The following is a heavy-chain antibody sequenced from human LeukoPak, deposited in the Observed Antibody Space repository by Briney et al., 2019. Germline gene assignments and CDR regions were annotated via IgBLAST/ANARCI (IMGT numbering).Heavy chain of an antibody. V-gene: IGHV3-53*04. Sequence: GGSLRLSCAASGFTVSSNYMSWVPQAPGKGLEWVSVIYSGGSTYYADSVKGRFTISRHNSKNTLYLQMNSLRAEDTAVYYCARGSVEMATINAFDISGQGTMVTVSS. CDR3: ARGSVEMATINAFDI. CDR1: GFTVSSNY. D-gene: IGHD5-24*01. CDR2: IYSGGST. J-gene: IGHJ3*02.